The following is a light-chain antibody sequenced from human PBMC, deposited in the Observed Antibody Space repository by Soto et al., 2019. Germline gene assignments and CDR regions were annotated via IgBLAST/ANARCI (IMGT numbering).Light chain of an antibody. Sequence: EIVLTQSPGTLSLSPGERATLSCRASQSVYINSLAWYQQKPGQPPRLLIYGASTRASAVPDRFNGSGSGADFALTITRLEPEDFAVYYCQQRNVWPPVTFGQGTRLEIK. V-gene: IGKV3D-20*02. CDR1: QSVYINS. CDR2: GAS. CDR3: QQRNVWPPVT. J-gene: IGKJ5*01.